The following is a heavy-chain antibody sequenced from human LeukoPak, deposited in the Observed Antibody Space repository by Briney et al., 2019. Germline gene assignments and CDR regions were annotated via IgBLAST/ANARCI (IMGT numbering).Heavy chain of an antibody. CDR3: ARDLGSVPFDY. V-gene: IGHV3-33*01. CDR1: GFDFIFYG. CDR2: IWYDGSSK. Sequence: GGSLRLSCAASGFDFIFYGMHWVRQAPGKGLEWVAVIWYDGSSKYYADSVKGRFTISSDNSKDTLYLQMNSLRAEDTAVYYCARDLGSVPFDYWGQGTLVTVSA. J-gene: IGHJ4*02.